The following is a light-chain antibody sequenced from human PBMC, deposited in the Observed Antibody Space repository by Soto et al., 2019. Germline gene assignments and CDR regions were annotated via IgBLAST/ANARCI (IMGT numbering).Light chain of an antibody. CDR2: DAS. V-gene: IGKV3-15*01. J-gene: IGKJ1*01. Sequence: EIVMTQSPATLSVSPGERAILSCRASQSVSSNLAWYQQKPGQAPRLLIYDASTRATGIPARFSGSGSGTEFTLTISSLQSEDFAVYYCQQYNNWPPWTFGQGTKVEI. CDR3: QQYNNWPPWT. CDR1: QSVSSN.